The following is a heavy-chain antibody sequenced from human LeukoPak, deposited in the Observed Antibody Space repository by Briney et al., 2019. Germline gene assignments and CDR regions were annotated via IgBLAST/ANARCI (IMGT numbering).Heavy chain of an antibody. CDR3: ARHRRWLISSGLDY. D-gene: IGHD6-19*01. J-gene: IGHJ4*02. Sequence: SETLSLTCTVSGGSISSGGYYWSWIRQPPGKGLEWIGYIYHSGSTYYNPSLKSRVTISVDTSKNQFSLKLSSVTAADTAVYYCARHRRWLISSGLDYWGQGTLVTVSS. CDR2: IYHSGST. V-gene: IGHV4-30-2*01. CDR1: GGSISSGGYY.